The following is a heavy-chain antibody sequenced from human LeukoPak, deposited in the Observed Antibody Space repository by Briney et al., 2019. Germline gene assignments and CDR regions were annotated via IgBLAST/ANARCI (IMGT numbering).Heavy chain of an antibody. D-gene: IGHD4-17*01. CDR3: ARDRSGGDYDLDY. V-gene: IGHV4-61*01. J-gene: IGHJ4*02. Sequence: SGTLSLTCTVSGGSVSSGSYYWSWIRQPPGKGLEWIGYIYYSGSTNYNPSLKSRVTISVDTSKNQFSLNLSSVTAADTAKYYCARDRSGGDYDLDYWGQGTLVTVSS. CDR1: GGSVSSGSYY. CDR2: IYYSGST.